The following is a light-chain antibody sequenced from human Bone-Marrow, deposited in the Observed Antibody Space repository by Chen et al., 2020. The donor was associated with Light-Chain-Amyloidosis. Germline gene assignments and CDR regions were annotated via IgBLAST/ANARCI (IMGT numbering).Light chain of an antibody. CDR2: DDS. Sequence: SYVLTQPSSVSVAPGQTATIACGGNNIGSTSVHWYQQTPGQAPLLVVYDDSDRPSGIPERLSGSNAGNKATLSISRVEAGDEAGYYCQVWDRGSDRPVFGGGTKLTVL. J-gene: IGLJ3*02. CDR1: NIGSTS. CDR3: QVWDRGSDRPV. V-gene: IGLV3-21*02.